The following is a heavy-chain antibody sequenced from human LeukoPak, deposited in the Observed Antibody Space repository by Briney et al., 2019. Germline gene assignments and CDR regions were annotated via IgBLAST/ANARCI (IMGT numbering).Heavy chain of an antibody. Sequence: SETLSLTCTVSGGSISSYYWSWIRQPPGKGLEWIGYIYYSGSTNYNPSLKSRVTISVDTSKNQFSLKLSSVTAADTAVYYCAVLQLGYCSSTSCYGSRRFYGYWGQGTLVTVSS. CDR1: GGSISSYY. J-gene: IGHJ4*02. V-gene: IGHV4-59*08. CDR2: IYYSGST. D-gene: IGHD2-2*01. CDR3: AVLQLGYCSSTSCYGSRRFYGY.